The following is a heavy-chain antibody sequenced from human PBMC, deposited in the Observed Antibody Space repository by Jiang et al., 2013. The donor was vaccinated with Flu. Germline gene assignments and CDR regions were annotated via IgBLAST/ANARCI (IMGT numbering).Heavy chain of an antibody. CDR3: ARDRNYDSFDY. J-gene: IGHJ4*02. CDR2: IWYDGSNK. V-gene: IGHV3-33*01. CDR1: GFTFSNFG. Sequence: VQLLESGGGVVQPGRSLRLSCAASGFTFSNFGMHWVRQAPGKGLEWVAIIWYDGSNKYYADSLKGRFAISRDNSRNTVYLQMNSLRAEDTAVYYCARDRNYDSFDYWGQGTLVTVSS. D-gene: IGHD3-22*01.